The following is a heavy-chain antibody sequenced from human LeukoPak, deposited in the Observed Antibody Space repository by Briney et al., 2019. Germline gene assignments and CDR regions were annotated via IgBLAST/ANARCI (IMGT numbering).Heavy chain of an antibody. V-gene: IGHV3-48*03. D-gene: IGHD3-10*01. CDR3: ARELLLWIRAPYDY. J-gene: IGHJ4*02. CDR1: GFTFSSYE. Sequence: GGSLRLSCAASGFTFSSYEMNWVRQAPGKGLEWVSYISSSGSTIYYADSVKGRFTISRDNAKNSLYLQMNSLRAEDTALYYCARELLLWIRAPYDYWGQGTLVTVSS. CDR2: ISSSGSTI.